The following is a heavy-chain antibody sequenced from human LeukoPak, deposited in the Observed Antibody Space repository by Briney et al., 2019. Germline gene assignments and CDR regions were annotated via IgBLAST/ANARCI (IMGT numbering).Heavy chain of an antibody. Sequence: GSLRLSCAASGFTFSSYSMNWVRQAPGKGLEWVSYISSSSSTIYYADSVKGRFTISRDNAKNSLYLQMNSLRAEDTAVYYCARCYYDSSGYYYTLWFDYWGQGTLVTVSS. CDR3: ARCYYDSSGYYYTLWFDY. V-gene: IGHV3-48*01. CDR2: ISSSSSTI. D-gene: IGHD3-22*01. CDR1: GFTFSSYS. J-gene: IGHJ4*02.